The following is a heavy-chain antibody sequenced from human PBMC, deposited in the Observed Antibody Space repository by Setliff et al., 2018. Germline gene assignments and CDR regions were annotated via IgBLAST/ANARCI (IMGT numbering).Heavy chain of an antibody. CDR3: AKEFTVVVPAALALDV. CDR1: GVTFTSYA. D-gene: IGHD2-2*01. J-gene: IGHJ6*04. V-gene: IGHV3-23*01. Sequence: PGGSLRLSCAASGVTFTSYAMTWVRQAPEKGLEWVSSISGSGASTYYADSVKGRFTISRDNSKNTLYLQMKSLRAEDTAVYYCAKEFTVVVPAALALDVWGKGTTVTVSS. CDR2: ISGSGAST.